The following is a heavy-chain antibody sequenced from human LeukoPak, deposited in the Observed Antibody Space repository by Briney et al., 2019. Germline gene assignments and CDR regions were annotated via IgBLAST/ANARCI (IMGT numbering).Heavy chain of an antibody. CDR2: IFDGANT. D-gene: IGHD3-3*01. V-gene: IGHV4-59*01. CDR1: PGAICRYY. Sequence: PSRTLSLTCAVSPGAICRYYCNWLRQVPGKGLEWIGYIFDGANTYYTPSLKGRVTMSMDTSKSQVSLKLTSVTAADTAVYYCASGTIFGVIAPYCFHSWGQGTLVTVSP. CDR3: ASGTIFGVIAPYCFHS. J-gene: IGHJ4*02.